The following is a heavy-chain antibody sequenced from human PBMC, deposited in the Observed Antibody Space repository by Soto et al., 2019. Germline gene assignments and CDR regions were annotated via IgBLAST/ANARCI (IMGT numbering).Heavy chain of an antibody. Sequence: QVQLVQSGAEGKKPGASVKVSCKAPRYIFTAYFMHWVRQAPGQGLEWMGWINPNNGATHYGLSFKGRVTMTRDTSISTAYMELSSLRSDDTAVYYCASLDPGARFDPWGQGTLVIVSS. CDR1: RYIFTAYF. J-gene: IGHJ5*02. CDR2: INPNNGAT. V-gene: IGHV1-2*02. CDR3: ASLDPGARFDP.